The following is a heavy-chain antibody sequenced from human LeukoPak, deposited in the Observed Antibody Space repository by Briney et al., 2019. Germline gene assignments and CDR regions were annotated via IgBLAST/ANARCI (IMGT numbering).Heavy chain of an antibody. V-gene: IGHV1-2*04. J-gene: IGHJ4*02. CDR3: ARGARCIAARPQFDY. D-gene: IGHD6-6*01. CDR1: GYTFTGYY. Sequence: ASVKVSCKASGYTFTGYYMHWVRQAPGQGLEWMGWINPNSGGTNYAQKFQGWVTMTRDTSISTAYMELSRLRSDDTAVYYCARGARCIAARPQFDYWGQGTLVTVSS. CDR2: INPNSGGT.